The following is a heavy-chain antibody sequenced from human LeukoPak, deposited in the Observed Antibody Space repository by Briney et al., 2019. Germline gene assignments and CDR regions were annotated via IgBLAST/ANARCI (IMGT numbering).Heavy chain of an antibody. CDR2: IFHGGSS. J-gene: IGHJ4*02. CDR1: GGSFSGYY. D-gene: IGHD2-15*01. CDR3: ARGFDDYYAASGATWVYFDY. Sequence: SETLSLTCAVYGGSFSGYYWSWIRQPPGKGLEWIGFIFHGGSSYYNPSLKSRVTISIDRSKNQFSLELNSVTAADTAVYYCARGFDDYYAASGATWVYFDYWGQGSLVTVSS. V-gene: IGHV4-34*01.